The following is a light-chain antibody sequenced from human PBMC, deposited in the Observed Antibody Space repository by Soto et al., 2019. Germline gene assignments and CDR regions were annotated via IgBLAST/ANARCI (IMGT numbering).Light chain of an antibody. V-gene: IGKV3-20*01. Sequence: EIVLTQSPGTLSLSPGERATLSCRASQSVTSSYLAWYQQKPGQAPRLLIYGVPSRATGIPDRFSGSGSETDFTLTISRLEPEDFAVYYCQQYGSSPLTFGGGTKVEIK. CDR2: GVP. CDR1: QSVTSSY. J-gene: IGKJ4*01. CDR3: QQYGSSPLT.